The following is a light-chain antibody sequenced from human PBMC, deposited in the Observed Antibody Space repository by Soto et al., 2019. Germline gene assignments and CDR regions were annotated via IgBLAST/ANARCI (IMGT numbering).Light chain of an antibody. CDR2: GAS. CDR3: QQYNNWART. CDR1: QSVSSN. J-gene: IGKJ1*01. V-gene: IGKV3-15*01. Sequence: EIVMTQSPATLSVSPGERATLSCRASQSVSSNLAWYQQKPGQAPRLLIYGASTRATGIPARFSGSDSGTEFTLTISSLQSEDFAVYYCQQYNNWARTFGQGTKVEIK.